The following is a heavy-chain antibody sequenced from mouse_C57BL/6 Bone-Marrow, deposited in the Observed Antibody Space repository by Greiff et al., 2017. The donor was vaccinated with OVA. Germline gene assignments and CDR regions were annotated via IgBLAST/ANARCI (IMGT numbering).Heavy chain of an antibody. CDR2: ISSGGSYT. J-gene: IGHJ2*01. CDR3: ARRFDY. Sequence: EVKVVESGGDLVKPGGSLKLSCAASGFTFSSYGMSWVRQTPDKRLEWVATISSGGSYTYYPDSVKGRVTISRDNAKNTLYLQMSSRKSEDTAMYYCARRFDYWGQGTTLTVSS. V-gene: IGHV5-6*02. CDR1: GFTFSSYG.